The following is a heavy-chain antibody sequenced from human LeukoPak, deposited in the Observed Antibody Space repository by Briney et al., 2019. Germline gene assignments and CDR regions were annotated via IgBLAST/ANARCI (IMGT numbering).Heavy chain of an antibody. CDR2: ISYDGKNE. CDR3: ARDRTRSAYEFDY. D-gene: IGHD5-12*01. V-gene: IGHV3-30*03. J-gene: IGHJ4*02. Sequence: GGSLRLSCAASGFTFDDYGIHWVRQAPGKGLEWVAVISYDGKNEYYADSVKGRFTISRDNSKNTLFLQVNSLRGEDTAVYYCARDRTRSAYEFDYWGQGTLVTVSS. CDR1: GFTFDDYG.